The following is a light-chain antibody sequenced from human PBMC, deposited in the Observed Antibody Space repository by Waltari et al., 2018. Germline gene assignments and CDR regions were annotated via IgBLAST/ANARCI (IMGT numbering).Light chain of an antibody. Sequence: ERVMTQSPATLSASPGERATLSCRASQSVSSNLAWYQQKFGQAHRLLIYGASTRATGIPARFSGSGSGTEFTLTISSLQSEDFAVYYCQQYDYWPTFGQGTKVEIK. CDR2: GAS. CDR3: QQYDYWPT. CDR1: QSVSSN. V-gene: IGKV3-15*01. J-gene: IGKJ1*01.